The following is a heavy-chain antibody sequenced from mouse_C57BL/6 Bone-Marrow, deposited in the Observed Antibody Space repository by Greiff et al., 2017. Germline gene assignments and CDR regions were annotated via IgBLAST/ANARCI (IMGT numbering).Heavy chain of an antibody. CDR2: ISSGSSTL. CDR1: GFTFSDYG. J-gene: IGHJ4*01. Sequence: EVKLVESGGGLVKPGGSLKLSCAASGFTFSDYGMHWVRQAPEKGLEWVAYISSGSSTLYYADTVKGRFTISRDNAKNTLFLQMTSLRSEDTAMYYCARNYGSSYENYAMDYWGQGTSVTVSS. CDR3: ARNYGSSYENYAMDY. V-gene: IGHV5-17*01. D-gene: IGHD1-1*01.